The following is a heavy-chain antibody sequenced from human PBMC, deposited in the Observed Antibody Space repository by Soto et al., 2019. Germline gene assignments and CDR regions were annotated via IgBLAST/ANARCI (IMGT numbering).Heavy chain of an antibody. CDR2: ISAYNGNT. V-gene: IGHV1-18*01. Sequence: ASVKVSCKASGYTFTSYGISWVRQAPGQGLEWMGWISAYNGNTNYAQKLQGRVTMTTDTSTSTAYMELRSLRSDDTAVYYCARDLMVRGSYPNWFDPWGQGTLVTSPQ. CDR3: ARDLMVRGSYPNWFDP. D-gene: IGHD3-10*01. CDR1: GYTFTSYG. J-gene: IGHJ5*02.